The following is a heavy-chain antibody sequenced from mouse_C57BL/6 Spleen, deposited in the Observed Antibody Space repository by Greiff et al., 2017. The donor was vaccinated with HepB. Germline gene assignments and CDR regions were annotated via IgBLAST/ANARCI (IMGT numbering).Heavy chain of an antibody. J-gene: IGHJ3*01. CDR1: GYTFTSYG. CDR2: IYPRSGNT. CDR3: ESYGYDEGKFAY. V-gene: IGHV1-81*01. D-gene: IGHD2-2*01. Sequence: QVQLQQSGAELARPGASVKLSCKASGYTFTSYGISWVKQRTGQGLEWIGEIYPRSGNTYYNEKFKGKATLTADKSSSKAYMELRSLTSEDSAVYFCESYGYDEGKFAYGGQGTLVTVSA.